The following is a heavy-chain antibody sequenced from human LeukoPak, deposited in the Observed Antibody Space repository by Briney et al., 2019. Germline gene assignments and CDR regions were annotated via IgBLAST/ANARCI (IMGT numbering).Heavy chain of an antibody. CDR2: INHSGST. V-gene: IGHV4-34*01. CDR3: ASSSRTYCSGGSCYSLWYFDL. CDR1: GGSFSGYY. J-gene: IGHJ2*01. Sequence: PSETLSLTCAVYGGSFSGYYWSWIRQPPGKGLEWIGEINHSGSTNYNPSLKSRVTISVDTSKNQFSLKLSSVTAADTAVYYCASSSRTYCSGGSCYSLWYFDLWGRGTLVTVSS. D-gene: IGHD2-15*01.